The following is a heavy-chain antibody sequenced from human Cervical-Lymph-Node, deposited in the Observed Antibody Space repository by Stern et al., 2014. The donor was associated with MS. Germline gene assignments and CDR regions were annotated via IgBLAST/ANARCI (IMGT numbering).Heavy chain of an antibody. V-gene: IGHV2-70*01. CDR3: ARFYSSSSFADAFDI. J-gene: IGHJ3*02. CDR2: IDWDDDK. CDR1: GFSLTTSGMC. Sequence: QITLKEPGPAMVKPTQTLTLTCSFSGFSLTTSGMCVSLIRQPPGKSLDWLAFIDWDDDKSYNTSLKTRLTISKDTSKNQVVLTMTNMDPVDTATYYCARFYSSSSFADAFDIWGQGTMVTVSS. D-gene: IGHD6-6*01.